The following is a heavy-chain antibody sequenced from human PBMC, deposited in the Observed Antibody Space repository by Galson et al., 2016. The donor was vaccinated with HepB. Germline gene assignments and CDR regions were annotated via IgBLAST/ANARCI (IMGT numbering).Heavy chain of an antibody. J-gene: IGHJ5*01. CDR1: GFSFSSYA. Sequence: SLRLSCAASGFSFSSYAMTWVRQTPGKGLEWVVSISGSSDSTTYADSVKGRFTISRDNSKNTLYLQMNSLTAEDTAIDYCAKKWVVEGVTDYFDAWGQGTLVTVSS. CDR3: AKKWVVEGVTDYFDA. V-gene: IGHV3-23*01. CDR2: ISGSSDST. D-gene: IGHD2-15*01.